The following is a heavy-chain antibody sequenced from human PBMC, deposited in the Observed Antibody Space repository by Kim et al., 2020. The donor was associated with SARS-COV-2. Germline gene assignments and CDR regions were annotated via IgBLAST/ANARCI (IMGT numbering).Heavy chain of an antibody. Sequence: ASVKVSCKASGYTFTSYDINWVRQATGQGLEWMGWMNPNSGNTGYAQKFQGRVTMTRNTSISTAYMELSSLRSEDTAVYYCASKGSGYYYYGMDVWGQGTTVTVSS. CDR1: GYTFTSYD. CDR3: ASKGSGYYYYGMDV. CDR2: MNPNSGNT. V-gene: IGHV1-8*01. D-gene: IGHD3-22*01. J-gene: IGHJ6*02.